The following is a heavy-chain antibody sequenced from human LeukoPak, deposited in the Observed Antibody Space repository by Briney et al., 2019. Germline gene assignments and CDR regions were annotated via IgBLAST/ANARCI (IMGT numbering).Heavy chain of an antibody. CDR1: GFTFSSYT. J-gene: IGHJ4*02. CDR2: VSSRTTYI. D-gene: IGHD6-19*01. Sequence: PGGSLRLSCAASGFTFSSYTMNWIRQVPGKGLEWVSSVSSRTTYIFYADSVKGRFTISRDNAKNSVYLEMNSLRAEDTAIYYCVRDRGSGWSLGYWGQGTLPTVSS. V-gene: IGHV3-21*01. CDR3: VRDRGSGWSLGY.